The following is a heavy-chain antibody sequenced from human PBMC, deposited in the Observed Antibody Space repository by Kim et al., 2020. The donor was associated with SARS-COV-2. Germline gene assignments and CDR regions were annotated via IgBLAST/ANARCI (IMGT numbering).Heavy chain of an antibody. J-gene: IGHJ4*02. CDR3: AKESGYSSSCPNFDY. V-gene: IGHV3-33*06. Sequence: GGSLRLSCAASGFTFSSYGMHWVRQAPGKGLEWVAVIWYDGSNKYYADSVKGRFTISRDNSKNTLYLQMNSLRAEDTAVYYCAKESGYSSSCPNFDYWGQGTLVTVSS. CDR2: IWYDGSNK. D-gene: IGHD6-13*01. CDR1: GFTFSSYG.